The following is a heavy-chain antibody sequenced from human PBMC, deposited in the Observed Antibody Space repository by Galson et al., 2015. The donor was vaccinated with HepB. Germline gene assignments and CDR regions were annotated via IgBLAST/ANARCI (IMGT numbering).Heavy chain of an antibody. CDR1: GFTFSSYT. D-gene: IGHD3-3*01. CDR2: ISSSGDRE. J-gene: IGHJ4*02. Sequence: SLRLSCAASGFTFSSYTMSGVRQAHGKGLEWISVISSSGDREFYADSVKCRFTISRDNSKNTLYLQMSSLRAEDTALYYCAKDSRVTIYYFDYWGQGTLVTVSS. V-gene: IGHV3-23*01. CDR3: AKDSRVTIYYFDY.